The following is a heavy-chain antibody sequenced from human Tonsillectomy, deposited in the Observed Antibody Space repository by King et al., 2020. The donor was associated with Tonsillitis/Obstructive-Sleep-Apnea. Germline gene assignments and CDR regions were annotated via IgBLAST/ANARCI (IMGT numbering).Heavy chain of an antibody. CDR3: ASLLNVPPVYDFWCGYPFDI. CDR2: IKQDGSEK. V-gene: IGHV3-7*03. J-gene: IGHJ3*02. CDR1: GFTFSSYW. D-gene: IGHD3-3*01. Sequence: VQLVESGGGLVQPGGSLRLSCAASGFTFSSYWMSWVRQAPGKGLEWVANIKQDGSEKYYVDSVKGRLTISRDNAKNSLYLQMNSLRAEDTAVYYCASLLNVPPVYDFWCGYPFDICGQGTMVTVSS.